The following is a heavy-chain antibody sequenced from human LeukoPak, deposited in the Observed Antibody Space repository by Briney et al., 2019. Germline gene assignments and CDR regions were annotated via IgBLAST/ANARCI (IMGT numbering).Heavy chain of an antibody. V-gene: IGHV4-34*01. Sequence: SETLSLTCAVYGGSFSGYYWSWIRQPPGKGLEWIGEINHSGSTNYNPSLKSRVTISVDTSKNQFSLKLSSVTAADTAVYYCARGDDGDYGLYYFDYWGQGTLVTVSS. CDR2: INHSGST. D-gene: IGHD4-17*01. CDR1: GGSFSGYY. CDR3: ARGDDGDYGLYYFDY. J-gene: IGHJ4*02.